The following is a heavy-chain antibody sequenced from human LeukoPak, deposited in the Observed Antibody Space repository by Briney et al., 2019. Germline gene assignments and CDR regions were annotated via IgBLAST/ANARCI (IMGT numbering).Heavy chain of an antibody. CDR3: AKDGPDPRYWYFDL. CDR2: VAHDGSKT. V-gene: IGHV3-30*18. CDR1: GFTFSNFV. J-gene: IGHJ2*01. Sequence: GGSLRLSCAASGFTFSNFVMHWVRQAPGRGLEWVAVVAHDGSKTYYADSVKGRFTISRDNSQKTLFLQMKSLRPEDTAVYFCAKDGPDPRYWYFDLWGRGTLVTVSS.